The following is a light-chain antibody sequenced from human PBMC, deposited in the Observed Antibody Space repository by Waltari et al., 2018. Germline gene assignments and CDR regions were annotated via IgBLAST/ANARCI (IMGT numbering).Light chain of an antibody. J-gene: IGKJ1*01. Sequence: EIVMTQSPATLSASPGERASLSCRASQSVSSNLAWFQQRPGQPPRLLIYGASTRATGIPARFSGSGSGAEFTLTISSLKSEDFAVYYCQQYYNWPRTFGQGTKVEI. CDR1: QSVSSN. V-gene: IGKV3-15*01. CDR3: QQYYNWPRT. CDR2: GAS.